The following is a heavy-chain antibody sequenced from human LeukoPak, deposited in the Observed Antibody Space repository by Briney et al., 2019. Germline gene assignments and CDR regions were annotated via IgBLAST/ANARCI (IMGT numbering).Heavy chain of an antibody. CDR1: GGTFSSYA. CDR3: ARDRPYGDSYYYYGMDV. D-gene: IGHD4-17*01. J-gene: IGHJ6*02. CDR2: IIPIFGTA. V-gene: IGHV1-69*01. Sequence: ASVKVSCKASGGTFSSYAISWVRQAPGQGLEWMGGIIPIFGTANYAQKFQGRVTITADESTSTAYMELSSLRSEDTAVYYCARDRPYGDSYYYYGMDVWGQGTTVTVSS.